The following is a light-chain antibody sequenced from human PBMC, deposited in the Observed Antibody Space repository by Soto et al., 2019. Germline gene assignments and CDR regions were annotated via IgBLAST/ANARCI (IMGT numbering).Light chain of an antibody. CDR2: AAS. J-gene: IGKJ1*01. CDR1: QNVNRY. Sequence: IQLTQSPSSLSASVGDRVTITCRTSQNVNRYLNWYQEQPGKAPKLLIYAASILQSGVPSRFSGSGSGTEFTLTISSLQSEDFAVYYCQQYNNWPQTFGQGTKVDIK. CDR3: QQYNNWPQT. V-gene: IGKV1-39*01.